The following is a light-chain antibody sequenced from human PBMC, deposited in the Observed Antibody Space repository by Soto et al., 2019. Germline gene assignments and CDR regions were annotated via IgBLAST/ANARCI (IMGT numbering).Light chain of an antibody. Sequence: EVVLTQSPATLSLSPGERATLSCRASQSVSSHLALYQQKPGQAPRLLIYDASNRATGIPGRFSGSGSGTDFTLTISSLEPEDFAVYYCQQRSNGPAYTFGQGTRLDIK. CDR2: DAS. V-gene: IGKV3-11*01. J-gene: IGKJ2*01. CDR1: QSVSSH. CDR3: QQRSNGPAYT.